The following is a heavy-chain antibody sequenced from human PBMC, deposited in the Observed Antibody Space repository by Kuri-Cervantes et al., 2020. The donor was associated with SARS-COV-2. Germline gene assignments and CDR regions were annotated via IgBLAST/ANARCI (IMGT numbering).Heavy chain of an antibody. Sequence: GGSLRLSCAASGFTFSSYSMNWVRQAPGKGLEWVSYISSSSSTIYYADSVKGRFTISRDNAKNSLYLQMNSLRAEDTAVYYCARPLWSGGSDLGYWGQGTLVTVSS. CDR1: GFTFSSYS. CDR2: ISSSSSTI. J-gene: IGHJ4*02. D-gene: IGHD3-10*02. V-gene: IGHV3-48*04. CDR3: ARPLWSGGSDLGY.